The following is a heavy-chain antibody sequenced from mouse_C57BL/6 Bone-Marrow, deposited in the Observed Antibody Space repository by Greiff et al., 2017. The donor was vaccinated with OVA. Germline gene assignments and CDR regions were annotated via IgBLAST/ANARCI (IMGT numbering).Heavy chain of an antibody. J-gene: IGHJ3*01. D-gene: IGHD2-4*01. CDR2: IDPSDSYT. CDR3: AISGGLRGAY. CDR1: GYTFTSYW. Sequence: QVQLQQPGAELVMPGASVKLSCKASGYTFTSYWMHWVKQRPGQGLEWIGEIDPSDSYTNYNQKFKGKSTLTVDKSSSTAYMQLSSLTSEDSAVYYCAISGGLRGAYWGQGTLVTVSA. V-gene: IGHV1-69*01.